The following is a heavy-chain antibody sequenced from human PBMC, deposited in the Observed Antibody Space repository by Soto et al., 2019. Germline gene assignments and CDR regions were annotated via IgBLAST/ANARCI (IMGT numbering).Heavy chain of an antibody. CDR2: IWYDGSNK. J-gene: IGHJ4*02. CDR3: ATWDSSGHGGVVDY. Sequence: QVQLVESGGGVVQPGRSLRLSCAASGFTFSSYGMHWVRQAPGKGLEWVAVIWYDGSNKYYADSVKGRFTISRDNSKNTLYLQMNSLRAEDTAVYYCATWDSSGHGGVVDYWGQGTLVTVSS. V-gene: IGHV3-33*01. CDR1: GFTFSSYG. D-gene: IGHD3-22*01.